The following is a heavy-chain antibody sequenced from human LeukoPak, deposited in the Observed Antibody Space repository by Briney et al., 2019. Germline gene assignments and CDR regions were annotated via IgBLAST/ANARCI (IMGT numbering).Heavy chain of an antibody. V-gene: IGHV3-23*01. CDR1: GFTFSSYA. D-gene: IGHD3-10*01. CDR2: ISGSGGST. Sequence: PGGSLRLSCAASGFTFSSYAMSWVRQAPGKGLEWVSAISGSGGSTYYADSVKGRSTISRDNSKNTLYLQMNSLRAEDTAVYYCAKAQILWFGELTEYYFDYWGQGTLVTVSS. J-gene: IGHJ4*02. CDR3: AKAQILWFGELTEYYFDY.